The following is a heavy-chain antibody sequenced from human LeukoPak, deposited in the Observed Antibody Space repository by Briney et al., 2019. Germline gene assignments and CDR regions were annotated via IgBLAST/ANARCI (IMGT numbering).Heavy chain of an antibody. J-gene: IGHJ4*02. V-gene: IGHV3-30-3*01. CDR3: ARAEYDFDC. CDR1: GFTFSTYA. CDR2: ISYDGSNK. Sequence: GGSLRLSCAASGFTFSTYAMHWVRQAPGKGLEWVAVISYDGSNKYYADSVKGRFTISRDNAKNTMYLQMNSLRAEDTAMYYCARAEYDFDCWGQGTLVTVSS. D-gene: IGHD3-3*01.